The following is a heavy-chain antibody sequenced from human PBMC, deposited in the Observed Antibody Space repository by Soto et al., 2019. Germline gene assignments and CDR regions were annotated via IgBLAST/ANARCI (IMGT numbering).Heavy chain of an antibody. CDR1: GFTVSSNY. Sequence: GRSLRLSCAASGFTVSSNYMSWVRQAPGKGLEWVSVIYSGGSTYYADSVKGRFTISRDNSKNTLYLQMNSLRAEDTAVYYCARDRGSGWYDSFDYWGQGTLVTVSS. CDR3: ARDRGSGWYDSFDY. V-gene: IGHV3-66*01. J-gene: IGHJ4*02. D-gene: IGHD6-19*01. CDR2: IYSGGST.